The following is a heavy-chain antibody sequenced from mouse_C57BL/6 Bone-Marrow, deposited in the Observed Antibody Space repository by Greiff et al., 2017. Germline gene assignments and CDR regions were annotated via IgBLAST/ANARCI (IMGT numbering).Heavy chain of an antibody. D-gene: IGHD2-4*01. Sequence: EVKLQESGPELVKPGASVKISCKASGYSFTDYYMHWVKQSNGKSLEWIGVINPNYGTTSYNQKFKGKATLTVDQSSSTAYMQLNSLTSEDSAVYYCARGYDYDYAMDYWGQGTSVTVSS. J-gene: IGHJ4*01. CDR3: ARGYDYDYAMDY. V-gene: IGHV1-39*01. CDR1: GYSFTDYY. CDR2: INPNYGTT.